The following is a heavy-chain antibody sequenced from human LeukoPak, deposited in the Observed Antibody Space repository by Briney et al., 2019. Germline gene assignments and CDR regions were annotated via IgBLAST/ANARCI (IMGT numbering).Heavy chain of an antibody. D-gene: IGHD3-10*01. CDR2: IYYSGST. V-gene: IGHV4-39*07. CDR3: ARRGQGWFGELRWFDP. J-gene: IGHJ5*02. Sequence: SETLSLTCTVSGGSISSSSYYWGWIRQPPGKGLEWIGSIYYSGSTYYNPSLKSRVTISVDTSKNQFSLKLSSVAAADTAVYYCARRGQGWFGELRWFDPWGQGTLVTVSS. CDR1: GGSISSSSYY.